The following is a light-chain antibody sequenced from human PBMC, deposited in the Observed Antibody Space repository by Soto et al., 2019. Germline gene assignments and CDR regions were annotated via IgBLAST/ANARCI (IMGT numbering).Light chain of an antibody. CDR3: CSLTTSHTYV. CDR2: HVT. V-gene: IGLV2-14*03. CDR1: SSDIGHYDY. Sequence: HSALTQPASVSGSPGQSITISCTGTSSDIGHYDYVSWYQQHPGKAPKLMIYHVTYRPSGASNRYSGSKSGNSASLTISGLQADDEADYYCCSLTTSHTYVFGSGTKVTVL. J-gene: IGLJ1*01.